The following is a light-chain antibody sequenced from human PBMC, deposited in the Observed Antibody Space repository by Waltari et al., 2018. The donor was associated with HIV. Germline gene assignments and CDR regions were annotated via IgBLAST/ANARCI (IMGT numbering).Light chain of an antibody. CDR3: SSHAGSKVV. Sequence: QSALTQPPSASGSPGQSVTLSCPGTSSDVGGYNYVSWHHQHPGKAPKLMLYDVIKRPSGVPDRFSGSKSGNTASLTVSGLQPEDEADNYCSSHAGSKVVFGGGTRLTVL. J-gene: IGLJ2*01. CDR1: SSDVGGYNY. V-gene: IGLV2-8*01. CDR2: DVI.